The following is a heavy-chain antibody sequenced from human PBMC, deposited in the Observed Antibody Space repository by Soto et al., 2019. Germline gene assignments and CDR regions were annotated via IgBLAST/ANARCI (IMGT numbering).Heavy chain of an antibody. CDR3: AKSPNFYCTSPHGYKYYFDY. J-gene: IGHJ4*02. Sequence: QDHLVESGGGVVQPGTSLRLSCAASGFTFNTYGMHWVRQAPGKGLEWVAVISYDGSDKFYADSVKGRFTISRDKSKNTLYLQMSSLRPDDTDIYYCAKSPNFYCTSPHGYKYYFDYWGQGTLVTVSS. D-gene: IGHD2-2*02. CDR2: ISYDGSDK. V-gene: IGHV3-30*18. CDR1: GFTFNTYG.